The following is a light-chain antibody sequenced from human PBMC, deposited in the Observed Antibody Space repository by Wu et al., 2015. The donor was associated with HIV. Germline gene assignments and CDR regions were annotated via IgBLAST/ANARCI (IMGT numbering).Light chain of an antibody. CDR1: QSVSNF. CDR2: DAS. J-gene: IGKJ3*01. CDR3: QQRNNWPPEVT. V-gene: IGKV3-11*01. Sequence: EIALTQSPATLSLSPGERATLSCRASQSVSNFLAWYQQKPGQAPRLLIYDASNRATDIPVRFSGSGSGTDFTLTISSLEPEDSAVYYCQQRNNWPPEVTFGPG.